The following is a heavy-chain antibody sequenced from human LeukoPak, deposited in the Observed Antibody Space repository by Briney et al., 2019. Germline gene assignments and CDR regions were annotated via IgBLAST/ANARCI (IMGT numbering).Heavy chain of an antibody. CDR3: ARDPRHTRRITIFGVVPRRYYFDY. CDR2: ISAGNDI. V-gene: IGHV3-23*01. D-gene: IGHD3-3*01. CDR1: GFSFNNYA. J-gene: IGHJ4*02. Sequence: GSLRLSCAASGFSFNNYAMVWVRQTPGKGLEWVPVISAGNDIVYADSVKGRFSISRDSSKNTLYLQMNSLRAEDTAVYYCARDPRHTRRITIFGVVPRRYYFDYWGQGTLVTVSS.